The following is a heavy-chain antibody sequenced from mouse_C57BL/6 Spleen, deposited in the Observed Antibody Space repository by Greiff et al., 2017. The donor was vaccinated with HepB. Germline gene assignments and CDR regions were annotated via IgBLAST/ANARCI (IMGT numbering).Heavy chain of an antibody. D-gene: IGHD1-1*01. J-gene: IGHJ4*01. Sequence: QVQLQQPGAELVKPGASVKMSCKASGYTFTSYWITWVKQRPGQGLEWIGDIYPGSGSTNYNEKFKSKATLTVDTSSSTAYMPLSSLTSEDSAVYYWARDCGSWNAMDYWGQGTSVTVSS. V-gene: IGHV1-55*01. CDR2: IYPGSGST. CDR1: GYTFTSYW. CDR3: ARDCGSWNAMDY.